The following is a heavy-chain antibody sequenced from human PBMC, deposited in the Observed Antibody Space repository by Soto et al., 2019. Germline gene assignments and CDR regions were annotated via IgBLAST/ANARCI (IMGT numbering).Heavy chain of an antibody. CDR1: GGSISSSSYY. CDR2: IYYSGST. D-gene: IGHD6-19*01. CDR3: AREGVGSGWYTRTDYYYGMDV. V-gene: IGHV4-39*02. J-gene: IGHJ6*02. Sequence: SETLSLTCTVSGGSISSSSYYWGWIRQPPGKGLEWIGSIYYSGSTYYNPSLKSRVTISVDTSKNQFSLKLSSVTAADTAVYYCAREGVGSGWYTRTDYYYGMDVWGQGTTVTVSS.